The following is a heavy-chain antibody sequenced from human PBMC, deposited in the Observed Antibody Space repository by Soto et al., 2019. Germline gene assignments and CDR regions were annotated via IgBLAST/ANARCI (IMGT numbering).Heavy chain of an antibody. V-gene: IGHV3-7*01. CDR1: GFTFGSYW. J-gene: IGHJ4*02. CDR3: ARAGYCGPGCYYYFDY. D-gene: IGHD2-21*02. CDR2: IKPDGSAT. Sequence: EVQLVESGGGLVQPGGSLRLSCAVSGFTFGSYWMNWVRLIPGKGLEWVAYIKPDGSATYYVDSVKGRFTISRDNAQNSLYLQMNSLRVEDTSVYYWARAGYCGPGCYYYFDYWGQGTLVTVSS.